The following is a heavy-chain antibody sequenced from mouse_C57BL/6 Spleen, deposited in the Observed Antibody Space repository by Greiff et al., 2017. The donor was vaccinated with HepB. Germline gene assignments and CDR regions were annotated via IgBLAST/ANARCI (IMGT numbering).Heavy chain of an antibody. J-gene: IGHJ1*03. V-gene: IGHV2-5*01. CDR1: GFSLTSYG. Sequence: QVHVKQSGPGLVQPSQSLSITCTVSGFSLTSYGVHWVRQSPGKGLEWLGVIWRGGSTDYNAAFMSRLSITKDNSKSQVFFKMNSLQADDTAIYYCAKNPWGYGSSPNWYFDVWGTGTTVTVSS. D-gene: IGHD1-1*01. CDR2: IWRGGST. CDR3: AKNPWGYGSSPNWYFDV.